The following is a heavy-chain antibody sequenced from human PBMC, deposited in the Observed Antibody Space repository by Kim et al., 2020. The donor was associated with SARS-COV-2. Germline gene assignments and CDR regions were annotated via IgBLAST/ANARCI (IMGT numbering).Heavy chain of an antibody. D-gene: IGHD6-19*01. Sequence: GGSLRLSCAASGFTFSSYSMNWVRQAPGKGLEWVSSISSSSSYIYYADSVKGRFTISRDNAKNSLYLQMNSLRAEDTAVYYCARDLWRDSGSIYYYYGMDVWGQGTTVTVSS. V-gene: IGHV3-21*01. CDR3: ARDLWRDSGSIYYYYGMDV. CDR2: ISSSSSYI. CDR1: GFTFSSYS. J-gene: IGHJ6*02.